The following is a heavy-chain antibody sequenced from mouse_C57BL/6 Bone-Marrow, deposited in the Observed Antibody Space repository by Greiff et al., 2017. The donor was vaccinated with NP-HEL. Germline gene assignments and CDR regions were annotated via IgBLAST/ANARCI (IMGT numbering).Heavy chain of an antibody. D-gene: IGHD1-1*01. CDR1: GYTFTSYW. J-gene: IGHJ3*01. CDR3: ARSHYYGSPWFAY. CDR2: IDPSDSET. Sequence: VQLQQPGAELVRPGSSVKLSCKASGYTFTSYWMHWVKQRPIQGLEWIGNIDPSDSETHYNQKFKDKATLTVDKSSSTAYMQLSSLTSEDSAVYYCARSHYYGSPWFAYWGQGTLVTVSA. V-gene: IGHV1-52*01.